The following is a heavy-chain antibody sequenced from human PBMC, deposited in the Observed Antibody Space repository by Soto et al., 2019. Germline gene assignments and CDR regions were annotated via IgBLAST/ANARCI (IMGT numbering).Heavy chain of an antibody. CDR1: GFTFSSYS. V-gene: IGHV3-48*01. CDR2: ISSSSSTI. Sequence: GGSLRLSCAASGFTFSSYSMNWVRQAPGKGLEWVSYISSSSSTIYYADSVKGRFTISRDNAKNSLYLQMNSLRAEDTAVYYCAVSYGGSDAFDIWGQGTMVTVSS. D-gene: IGHD4-17*01. J-gene: IGHJ3*02. CDR3: AVSYGGSDAFDI.